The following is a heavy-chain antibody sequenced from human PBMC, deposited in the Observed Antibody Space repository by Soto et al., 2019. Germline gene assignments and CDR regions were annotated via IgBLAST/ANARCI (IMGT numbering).Heavy chain of an antibody. V-gene: IGHV3-66*01. J-gene: IGHJ4*02. CDR1: GFTVSTYY. CDR3: ARGRSASSDFDS. CDR2: VYSGGTT. Sequence: EVQLVESGGGLVQPGGSLRLSCAASGFTVSTYYMNWVRQAPGEGLEWVSVVYSGGTTYSADSVRGRFTISRDNSKSTLFLQMNSLRDEDTAVYYCARGRSASSDFDSWGQGTLVTVSS. D-gene: IGHD3-10*01.